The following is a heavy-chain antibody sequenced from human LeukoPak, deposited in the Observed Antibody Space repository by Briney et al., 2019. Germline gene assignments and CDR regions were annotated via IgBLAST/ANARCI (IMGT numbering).Heavy chain of an antibody. CDR2: INHSGST. Sequence: SETLFLTCAVYGGSFSGYYWSWIRQPPGKGLEWIGEINHSGSTNYNPSLKSRVTISVDTSKNQFSLKLSSVTAADTAVYYCARGTTIFGVVSPNQDYWGQGTLVTVPS. CDR1: GGSFSGYY. J-gene: IGHJ4*02. CDR3: ARGTTIFGVVSPNQDY. D-gene: IGHD3-3*01. V-gene: IGHV4-34*01.